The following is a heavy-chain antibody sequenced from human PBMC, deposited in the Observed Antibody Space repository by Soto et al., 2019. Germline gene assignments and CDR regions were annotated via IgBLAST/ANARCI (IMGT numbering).Heavy chain of an antibody. D-gene: IGHD5-18*01. J-gene: IGHJ6*02. V-gene: IGHV5-51*01. CDR1: GYSFTSYC. CDR3: ARHIPDTANGMDV. Sequence: PGEPLKISCNGSGYSFTSYCIGLVLQMPGKGLEWMWIIYPGDSDTRYSPSFQGQVTISADKSISTAYLQWSSLKASDTAMYYCARHIPDTANGMDVWGQGTTVTVSS. CDR2: IYPGDSDT.